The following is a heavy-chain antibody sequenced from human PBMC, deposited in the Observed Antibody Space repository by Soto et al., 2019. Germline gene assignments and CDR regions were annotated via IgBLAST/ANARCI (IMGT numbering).Heavy chain of an antibody. D-gene: IGHD2-2*01. CDR3: ATYHAYAKYYLDY. V-gene: IGHV4-30-2*01. Sequence: HLQLQESGSRLVQPSETLSLTCAVSGVPITTSGYSWSWIRQPPGKGLEWIGYIYPSGTVFYNPSLSRRVTTSMDTSNHQFSLRLTSVTAADTAVYFCATYHAYAKYYLDYWGRGTLVTVSS. CDR1: GVPITTSGYS. J-gene: IGHJ4*02. CDR2: IYPSGTV.